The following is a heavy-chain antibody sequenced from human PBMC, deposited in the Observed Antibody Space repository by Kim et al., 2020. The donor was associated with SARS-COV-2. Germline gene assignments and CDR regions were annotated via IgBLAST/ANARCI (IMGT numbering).Heavy chain of an antibody. J-gene: IGHJ4*02. CDR1: GGSFSGYY. Sequence: SETLSLTCAVYGGSFSGYYWSWIRQPPGKGLEWIAEVNHSGSTKYNPALKSRVTITTDTSKNQFSLKLSSVTAADTAVYYCSRGGGVFTYWGQGTLV. CDR2: VNHSGST. V-gene: IGHV4-34*01. CDR3: SRGGGVFTY. D-gene: IGHD2-8*01.